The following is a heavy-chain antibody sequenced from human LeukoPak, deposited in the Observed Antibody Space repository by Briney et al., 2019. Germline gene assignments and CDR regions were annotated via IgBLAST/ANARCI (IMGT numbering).Heavy chain of an antibody. V-gene: IGHV1-69*06. CDR3: ARVRYRLAETYIDY. CDR2: IIPIFGTA. Sequence: SVKVSYKASGGTFSSYAISWVRQAPGQGLEWMGGIIPIFGTANYAQKFQGRVTITADKSTSTAYMELSSLRSEDTAVYYCARVRYRLAETYIDYWGQGTLVTVSS. CDR1: GGTFSSYA. D-gene: IGHD3-16*01. J-gene: IGHJ4*02.